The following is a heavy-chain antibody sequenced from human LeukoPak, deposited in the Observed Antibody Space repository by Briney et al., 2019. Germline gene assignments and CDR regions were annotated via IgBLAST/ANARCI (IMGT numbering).Heavy chain of an antibody. D-gene: IGHD2-2*01. Sequence: GASVKVSCKASGYTFTSYGISWVRQAPGQGLEWMGWISAYNGNTNYAQKLQSRVTMTTDTSTSTAYMELRSLRSDDTAVYYCARAWDIVVVPAAIRGGWFDPWGQGTLVTVSS. V-gene: IGHV1-18*01. CDR1: GYTFTSYG. CDR3: ARAWDIVVVPAAIRGGWFDP. J-gene: IGHJ5*02. CDR2: ISAYNGNT.